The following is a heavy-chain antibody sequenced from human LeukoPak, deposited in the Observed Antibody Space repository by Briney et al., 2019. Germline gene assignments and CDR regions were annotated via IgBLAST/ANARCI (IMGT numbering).Heavy chain of an antibody. V-gene: IGHV4-30-4*08. J-gene: IGHJ5*02. CDR2: IYYSGST. D-gene: IGHD2-2*01. Sequence: SQTLSLTCTVSGGSISSGDYYWSWIRQPPGKGLEWIGYIYYSGSTYYNPSLKSRVTISVDTSKNQFSLKLSSVTAADTAVYYCAKGGRQLPTPNWFDPWGQGTLVTVSS. CDR1: GGSISSGDYY. CDR3: AKGGRQLPTPNWFDP.